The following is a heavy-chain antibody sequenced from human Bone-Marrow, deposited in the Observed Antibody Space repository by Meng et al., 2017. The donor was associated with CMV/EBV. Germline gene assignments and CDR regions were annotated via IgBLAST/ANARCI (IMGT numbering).Heavy chain of an antibody. CDR2: ISGSGGST. D-gene: IGHD6-6*01. V-gene: IGHV3-23*01. Sequence: GESLKISCAASGFTFSSYAMSWVRQAPGKGLEWVSGISGSGGSTYYADSVKGRFTISRDNSKNTLYLEMNSLRAEDTAVYYCAKQGYSSSSSCIVYWGQGTLVTVSS. CDR1: GFTFSSYA. J-gene: IGHJ4*02. CDR3: AKQGYSSSSSCIVY.